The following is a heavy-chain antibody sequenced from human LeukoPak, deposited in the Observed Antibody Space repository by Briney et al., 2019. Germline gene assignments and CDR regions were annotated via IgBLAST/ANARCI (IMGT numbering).Heavy chain of an antibody. J-gene: IGHJ6*03. Sequence: PGGSLRLSCVVSGFTFSSYAMHWVRQAPGKGLEWVAVISYDGSNKYYADSVKGRFSISRDNSKNTLYLQMNSLRAEDTAVYYCAKDGSNYYYYMDVWGKGTTVTVSS. CDR2: ISYDGSNK. CDR3: AKDGSNYYYYMDV. CDR1: GFTFSSYA. V-gene: IGHV3-30*04.